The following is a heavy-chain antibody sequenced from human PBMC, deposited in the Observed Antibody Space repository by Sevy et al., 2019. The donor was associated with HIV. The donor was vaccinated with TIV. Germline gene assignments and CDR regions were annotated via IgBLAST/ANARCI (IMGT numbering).Heavy chain of an antibody. D-gene: IGHD3-22*01. CDR1: GFTVNNYA. CDR2: IRGRGLST. CDR3: AKDLIVVVGDAFDI. Sequence: GGSLRLSCAVSGFTVNNYAMNWVRQAPGKGLEWVSAIRGRGLSTYYADFAKGRFTISRDNSKNTLYLQMNSLRAEATAVYYCAKDLIVVVGDAFDIWGQGTMVTVSS. V-gene: IGHV3-23*01. J-gene: IGHJ3*02.